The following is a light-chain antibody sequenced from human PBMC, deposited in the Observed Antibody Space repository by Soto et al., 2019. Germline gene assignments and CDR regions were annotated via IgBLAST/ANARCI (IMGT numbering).Light chain of an antibody. V-gene: IGLV2-14*01. CDR1: SSDVGGYNY. J-gene: IGLJ2*01. Sequence: QSALTQPASVSASPGQSISISCTGTSSDVGGYNYVSWYQQYPGKAPKLMIYDVTNRPSGVSNRFSGSKSGNTASLTISGLQAEDEANYYCGSYTDASTVLFGGGTKLTVL. CDR3: GSYTDASTVL. CDR2: DVT.